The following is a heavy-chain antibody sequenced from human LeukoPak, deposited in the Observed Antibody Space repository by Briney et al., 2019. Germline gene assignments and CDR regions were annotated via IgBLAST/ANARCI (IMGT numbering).Heavy chain of an antibody. D-gene: IGHD4-11*01. J-gene: IGHJ4*02. V-gene: IGHV3-23*01. Sequence: PGGSLRLSCAASGFTFSSYAMSWVRQAPGKGLEWVSAISGSGGSTYYADSVKGRFIISRDNSKNTLYLQMNSLRAEDTAVYYCAKGPADYSNKGDYWGQGTLVTVSS. CDR1: GFTFSSYA. CDR3: AKGPADYSNKGDY. CDR2: ISGSGGST.